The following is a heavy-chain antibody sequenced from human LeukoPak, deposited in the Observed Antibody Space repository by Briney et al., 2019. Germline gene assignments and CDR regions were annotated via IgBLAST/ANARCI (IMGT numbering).Heavy chain of an antibody. J-gene: IGHJ4*02. D-gene: IGHD6-19*01. CDR1: GYTFTSYI. V-gene: IGHV1-3*01. Sequence: ASVKVSCKTSGYTFTSYIIHWVRQAPGQRLEWMGWINAGNGNTKYSQKFQGRVTITRDTSASTAYMELSRLRSDDTAVYYCARGAVAGTEGLGSFPIDWGQGTLVTVSS. CDR2: INAGNGNT. CDR3: ARGAVAGTEGLGSFPID.